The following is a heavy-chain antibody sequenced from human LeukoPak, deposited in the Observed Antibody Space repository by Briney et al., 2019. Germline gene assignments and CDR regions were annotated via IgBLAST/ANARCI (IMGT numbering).Heavy chain of an antibody. CDR2: IWYDGSNK. D-gene: IGHD5-18*01. V-gene: IGHV3-33*01. Sequence: GGSLRLSCAASEFTFNTYGMHWVRQAPGKGLEWVAVIWYDGSNKYFADSVKGRFTISRDNSKNSLYLQMNSLRAEDTAMYYCARALYSYGVLDYWGHGTLVSVSS. CDR1: EFTFNTYG. CDR3: ARALYSYGVLDY. J-gene: IGHJ4*01.